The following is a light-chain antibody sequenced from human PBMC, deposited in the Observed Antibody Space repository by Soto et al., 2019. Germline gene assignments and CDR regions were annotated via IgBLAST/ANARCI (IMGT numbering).Light chain of an antibody. V-gene: IGKV3-15*01. Sequence: EIVMTQSPATLSVSPWERSTLSFSSSQSVGSDLAWYHQRPGQAPSLHIYGASTRATGIPARFGGSGSGTEFTLTISSLQSEDFAVYYCQQYNNWPITFGQGTRLEIK. J-gene: IGKJ5*01. CDR2: GAS. CDR1: QSVGSD. CDR3: QQYNNWPIT.